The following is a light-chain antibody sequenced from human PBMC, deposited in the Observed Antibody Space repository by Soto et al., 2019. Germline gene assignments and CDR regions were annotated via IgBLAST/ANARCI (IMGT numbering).Light chain of an antibody. Sequence: EIVMTQSPATLSVSPGERVTLSCRASQSVSSDLAWYQQKPGQAPRLLIYAASTRATGIPARFSGSGSGTEFTLTISSLQSEDFAVYYCQQYTNWPSLGGGTKVDIK. V-gene: IGKV3-15*01. CDR3: QQYTNWPS. J-gene: IGKJ4*01. CDR2: AAS. CDR1: QSVSSD.